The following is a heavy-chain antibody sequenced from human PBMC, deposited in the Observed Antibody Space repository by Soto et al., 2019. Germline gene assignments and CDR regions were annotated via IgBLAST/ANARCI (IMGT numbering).Heavy chain of an antibody. Sequence: SETLSLTCTVSGGSISSYHWSWIRQPPGKGLEWIGYIYYSGSTNYNPSLKSRVTISVDTSKNQFSLKLSSVTAADTAVYYCARGTGLSSLSIGYYYYYMDVWGKGTTVTVSS. CDR3: ARGTGLSSLSIGYYYYYMDV. CDR1: GGSISSYH. D-gene: IGHD6-13*01. V-gene: IGHV4-59*01. J-gene: IGHJ6*03. CDR2: IYYSGST.